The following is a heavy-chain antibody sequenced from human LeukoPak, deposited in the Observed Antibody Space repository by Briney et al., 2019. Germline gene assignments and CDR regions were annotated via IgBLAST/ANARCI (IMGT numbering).Heavy chain of an antibody. Sequence: ASVKVSCKASGYTFTGYYMHWVRQAPGQGLEWMGWINPNSGGTNYAQKLQGRVTMTADTSTSTAYMELRSLRSDDTAVYYCARQRADYYYYYMDVWGKGTTVTVSS. D-gene: IGHD1-26*01. V-gene: IGHV1-2*02. J-gene: IGHJ6*03. CDR3: ARQRADYYYYYMDV. CDR2: INPNSGGT. CDR1: GYTFTGYY.